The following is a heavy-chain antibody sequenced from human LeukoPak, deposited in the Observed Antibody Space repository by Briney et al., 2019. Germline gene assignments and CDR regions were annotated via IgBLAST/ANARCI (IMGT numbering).Heavy chain of an antibody. J-gene: IGHJ4*02. CDR2: VHLDGRT. V-gene: IGHV4-4*02. Sequence: TSETLSLTCAVSGGSVTSTNWWTWFRQPPEKGLEWIGEVHLDGRTNYNPSLKSRLVMSADLPENHISLKLTSVTAADTAVYYCAREGGFYRPLDYSGQGTLVTVSS. CDR3: AREGGFYRPLDY. CDR1: GGSVTSTNW. D-gene: IGHD6-25*01.